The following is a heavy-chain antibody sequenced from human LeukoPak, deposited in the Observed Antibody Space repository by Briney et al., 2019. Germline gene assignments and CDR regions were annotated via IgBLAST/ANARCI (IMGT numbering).Heavy chain of an antibody. CDR3: ASDSPYYGMDV. Sequence: GGSLRLSCAASGFPFSSYWMHWVSQVPGKGLLWVSRINSDGSATIYADSVRGRFTISRDNAKNTLYLQMSGLRVEDTAVYHCASDSPYYGMDVWGQGTTVTVSS. J-gene: IGHJ6*02. V-gene: IGHV3-74*01. CDR2: INSDGSAT. CDR1: GFPFSSYW.